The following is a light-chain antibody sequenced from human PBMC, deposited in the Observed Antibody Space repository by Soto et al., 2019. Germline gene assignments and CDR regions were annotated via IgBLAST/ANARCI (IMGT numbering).Light chain of an antibody. J-gene: IGKJ4*01. Sequence: EIVLTQFPGTLSLSPGERATLSCRASESVSSTYLALYQQKPGQPPRLLIYGASSRATGIPDRFSGSGSGTEFTLTIGRLEPEDFAVYYCQQYGSSPPVSFGGGTRVDIK. CDR1: ESVSSTY. CDR2: GAS. CDR3: QQYGSSPPVS. V-gene: IGKV3-20*01.